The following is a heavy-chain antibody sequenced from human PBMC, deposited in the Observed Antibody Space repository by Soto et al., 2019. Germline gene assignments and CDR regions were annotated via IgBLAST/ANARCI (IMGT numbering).Heavy chain of an antibody. Sequence: QVQLQESGPGLVKPSETLSLTCTVSGGSISSYYWSWIRQTPGKGLEWIGYIHDSGGANYNPSLQGRVTMSVDTPTNQVSLRLSSVTAADTAVYYCARRSDYMDVWGKGTTVTVSS. V-gene: IGHV4-59*08. J-gene: IGHJ6*03. CDR1: GGSISSYY. CDR3: ARRSDYMDV. CDR2: IHDSGGA.